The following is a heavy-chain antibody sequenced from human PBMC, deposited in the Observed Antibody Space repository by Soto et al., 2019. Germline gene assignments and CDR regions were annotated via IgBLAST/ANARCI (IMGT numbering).Heavy chain of an antibody. Sequence: TSETLSLTCAVYGGSFSGYYWSWIRQPPGKGLEWIGEINHSGSTNYNPSLKSRVTISVDTSKNQFSLKLSSVTAADTAVYYCARIPSCLGPCYYMDVWGKGTTVTVSS. CDR3: ARIPSCLGPCYYMDV. D-gene: IGHD7-27*01. J-gene: IGHJ6*03. V-gene: IGHV4-34*01. CDR1: GGSFSGYY. CDR2: INHSGST.